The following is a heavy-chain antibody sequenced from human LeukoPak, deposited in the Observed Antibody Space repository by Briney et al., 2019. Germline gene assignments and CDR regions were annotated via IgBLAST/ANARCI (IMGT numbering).Heavy chain of an antibody. J-gene: IGHJ4*01. D-gene: IGHD7-27*01. V-gene: IGHV4-4*02. CDR2: IYYTGST. Sequence: GSLRLSCAASGFTFSSYAMSWVRQAPGKGLEWIGEIYYTGSTSYTPSLKSRVTMSFDKSKNLFSLKLTSVTAADTAVYYCAGWGPYDYWGQGTLVTVSS. CDR3: AGWGPYDY. CDR1: GFTFSSYAM.